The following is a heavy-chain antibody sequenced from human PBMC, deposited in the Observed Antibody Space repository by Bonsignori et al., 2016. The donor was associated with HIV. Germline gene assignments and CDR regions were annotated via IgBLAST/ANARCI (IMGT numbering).Heavy chain of an antibody. J-gene: IGHJ3*02. CDR2: INPNSGGT. V-gene: IGHV1-2*02. D-gene: IGHD2-15*01. Sequence: WVRQAPGQGLEWMGWINPNSGGTNYAQKFQGRVTMTRDTSISTAYMELSRLRSDDTAVYYCARSGGSRDAFDIWGQGTMVTVSS. CDR3: ARSGGSRDAFDI.